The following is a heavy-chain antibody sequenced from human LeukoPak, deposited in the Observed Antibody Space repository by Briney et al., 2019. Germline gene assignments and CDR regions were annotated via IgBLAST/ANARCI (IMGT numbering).Heavy chain of an antibody. Sequence: SETLSLTCTVSGGSISSGSYYWSWIRQPAGKGLEWIGRIYTSGSTNYNPSLKSRVTISVDASKNQFSLKLSSVTAADTAVYYCARITIFGVVNPDYWGQGTLVTVSS. J-gene: IGHJ4*02. CDR3: ARITIFGVVNPDY. CDR2: IYTSGST. V-gene: IGHV4-61*02. CDR1: GGSISSGSYY. D-gene: IGHD3-3*01.